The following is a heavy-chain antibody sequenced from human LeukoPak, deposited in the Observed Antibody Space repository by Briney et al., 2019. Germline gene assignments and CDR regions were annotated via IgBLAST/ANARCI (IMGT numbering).Heavy chain of an antibody. V-gene: IGHV4-61*02. CDR1: GASISSDSYY. J-gene: IGHJ5*02. CDR3: ARGAIRYLDWFDP. Sequence: SETLSLTCTVSGASISSDSYYWSWIRQPAGKGLEWIGRIYATGSTNYNPSLKSRVTISVDTSKSQFSLKLSSVTAADTAVYYCARGAIRYLDWFDPWGQGTLVTVSS. D-gene: IGHD3-9*01. CDR2: IYATGST.